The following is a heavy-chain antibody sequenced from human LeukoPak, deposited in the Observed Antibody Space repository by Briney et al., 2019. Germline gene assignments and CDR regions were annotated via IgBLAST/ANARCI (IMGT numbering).Heavy chain of an antibody. CDR3: AKSVVYGSGSQMDV. CDR1: GFTFSSYG. D-gene: IGHD3-10*01. CDR2: IRYDGVNK. J-gene: IGHJ6*02. Sequence: GGSLRLSCAASGFTFSSYGMPWVRQAPGKGLEWVTCIRYDGVNKFYADSVKGRFTVSRDNSKNTLYLQMNSLRVEDTAVYYCAKSVVYGSGSQMDVWGQGTTVTVSS. V-gene: IGHV3-30*02.